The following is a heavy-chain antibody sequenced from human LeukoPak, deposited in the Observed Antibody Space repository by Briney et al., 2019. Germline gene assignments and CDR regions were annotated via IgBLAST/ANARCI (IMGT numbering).Heavy chain of an antibody. CDR3: VRDRWPGLGDF. Sequence: GGSLRLSCAASGFIVGENYMSWVRQAPGKGLEWVSTVYGGGLTFYADPVKGRFTTSRDNSKNTLYLQMSSLRAEDTAVYYCVRDRWPGLGDFWGQGTTVTVSS. CDR1: GFIVGENY. V-gene: IGHV3-66*01. J-gene: IGHJ6*02. D-gene: IGHD6-19*01. CDR2: VYGGGLT.